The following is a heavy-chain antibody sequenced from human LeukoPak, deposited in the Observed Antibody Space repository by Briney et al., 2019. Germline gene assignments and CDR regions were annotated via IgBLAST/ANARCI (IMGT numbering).Heavy chain of an antibody. J-gene: IGHJ4*02. Sequence: GGPLRLPCAASGFTFSSYGMHWVRQAPGKGLEWVAVISYDGSNKYYADSVKGRFTISRDNSKNTLYLQMNSLRAEDTAVYYCAKSPNLHGLRQMLDYWGQGTLVTVSS. D-gene: IGHD4-17*01. V-gene: IGHV3-30*18. CDR3: AKSPNLHGLRQMLDY. CDR2: ISYDGSNK. CDR1: GFTFSSYG.